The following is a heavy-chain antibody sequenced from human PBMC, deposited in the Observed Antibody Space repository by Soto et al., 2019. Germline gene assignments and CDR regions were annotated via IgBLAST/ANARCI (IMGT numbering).Heavy chain of an antibody. V-gene: IGHV3-48*02. Sequence: EVKLVESGGGLEQPGGSLRLSCAASGFTFSIYSMNWVRQAPGKGLEWVSYISSSSSTIYYADSVKGRFTISRDNAKNSLYLQMHSLRDEDTAVYYCARDLGYFDYWGQGTLVTVSS. CDR3: ARDLGYFDY. D-gene: IGHD3-16*01. CDR1: GFTFSIYS. J-gene: IGHJ4*02. CDR2: ISSSSSTI.